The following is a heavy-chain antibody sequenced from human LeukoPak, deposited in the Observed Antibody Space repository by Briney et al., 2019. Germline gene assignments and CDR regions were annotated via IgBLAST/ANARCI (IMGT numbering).Heavy chain of an antibody. J-gene: IGHJ4*02. V-gene: IGHV3-33*06. CDR3: AKDLRIFGGD. CDR2: IWRGGNYK. Sequence: GGSLRLSCSASGFYFRTHAMHWVRQAPGKGLEWVAMIWRGGNYKYYADSVKGRFTISRDNSKNTLYLQMNSLRAEDTAVYYCAKDLRIFGGDWGQGTLVTVSS. D-gene: IGHD3-3*01. CDR1: GFYFRTHA.